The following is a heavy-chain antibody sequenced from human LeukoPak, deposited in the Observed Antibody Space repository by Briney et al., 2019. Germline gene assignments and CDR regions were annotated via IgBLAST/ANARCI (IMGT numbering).Heavy chain of an antibody. Sequence: GGSLRLSCAASGFTFSSYSMNWVRQAPGKGLEWVSYISSSSSTIYYADSAKGRFTISRDNAKNSLYLQMNSLRAEDTAVYYCARGVTLGDYDSSGYDAFDIWGQGTMVTVSS. CDR1: GFTFSSYS. CDR3: ARGVTLGDYDSSGYDAFDI. D-gene: IGHD3-22*01. J-gene: IGHJ3*02. CDR2: ISSSSSTI. V-gene: IGHV3-48*04.